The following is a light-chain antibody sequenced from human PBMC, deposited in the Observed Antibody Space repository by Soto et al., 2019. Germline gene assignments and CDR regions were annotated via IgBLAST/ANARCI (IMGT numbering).Light chain of an antibody. CDR3: QQYCRSPST. J-gene: IGKJ2*01. CDR2: AAS. Sequence: EILLTQSPDTLSLSPGERATLSCRASQSVNNNYVAWYQQKSGQAPRLLIFAASSRATGIPGRFSGSGSGTDFTLTISRLEPEDFAVYYCQQYCRSPSTFGQGTNLEI. V-gene: IGKV3-20*01. CDR1: QSVNNNY.